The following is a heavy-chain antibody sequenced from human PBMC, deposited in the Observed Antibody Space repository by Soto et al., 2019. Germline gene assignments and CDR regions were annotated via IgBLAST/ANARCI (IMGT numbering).Heavy chain of an antibody. CDR1: GFTFGDYA. Sequence: EVQLVESGGGLVKPGRSLRLSCTASGFTFGDYAMSWFRQAPGKGLEWVGFIRSKAYGGTTEYAASVRGRFTISRDDSKSIAYLRMNSLKTEDTAVYYCTRDLGIVVVPAAIRGYYYGMDVWGQGTTVTVSS. CDR3: TRDLGIVVVPAAIRGYYYGMDV. J-gene: IGHJ6*02. V-gene: IGHV3-49*05. CDR2: IRSKAYGGTT. D-gene: IGHD2-2*03.